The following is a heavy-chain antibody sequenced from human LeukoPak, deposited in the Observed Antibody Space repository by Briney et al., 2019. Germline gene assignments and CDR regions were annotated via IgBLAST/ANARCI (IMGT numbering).Heavy chain of an antibody. CDR3: ARILNYYDSSGYGY. Sequence: ASVKVSCKASGYTFTSYGISWVRQAPGQGLEWMGWINTNTGNPTYAQGFTGRFVFSLDTSVSTAYLQISSLKAEDTTVYYCARILNYYDSSGYGYWGQGTLVTVSS. V-gene: IGHV7-4-1*02. D-gene: IGHD3-22*01. CDR1: GYTFTSYG. J-gene: IGHJ4*02. CDR2: INTNTGNP.